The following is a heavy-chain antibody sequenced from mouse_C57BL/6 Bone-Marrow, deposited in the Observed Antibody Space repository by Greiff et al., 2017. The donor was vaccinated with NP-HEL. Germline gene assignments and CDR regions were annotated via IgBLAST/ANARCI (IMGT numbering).Heavy chain of an antibody. CDR1: GYTFTSYW. J-gene: IGHJ3*01. CDR3: ATYYGSTPWFAY. V-gene: IGHV1-72*01. Sequence: QVHVKQSGAELVKPGASVKLSCKASGYTFTSYWMHWVKQRPGRGLEWIGRIDPNSGGTKYNEKFKSKATLTVDKPSSTAYMQLSSLTSEDSAVYYCATYYGSTPWFAYWGQGTLVTVSA. CDR2: IDPNSGGT. D-gene: IGHD1-1*01.